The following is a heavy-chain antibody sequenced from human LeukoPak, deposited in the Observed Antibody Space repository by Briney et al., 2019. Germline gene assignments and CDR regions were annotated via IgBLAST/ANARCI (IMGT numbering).Heavy chain of an antibody. Sequence: GRSLRLSCAVSGFXFSSYAINWVRQAPGKGLEWVSGISGSGAGTYYADSVKGRFTISRDNSKNTLYLQMNSLRAEDTAVYYCAKMVREFYTISYYFDYWGQGTLVTVSS. D-gene: IGHD2-8*01. CDR2: ISGSGAGT. J-gene: IGHJ4*02. CDR3: AKMVREFYTISYYFDY. V-gene: IGHV3-23*01. CDR1: GFXFSSYA.